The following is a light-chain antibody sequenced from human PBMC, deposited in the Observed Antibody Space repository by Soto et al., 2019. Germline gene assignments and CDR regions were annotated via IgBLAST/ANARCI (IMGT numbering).Light chain of an antibody. CDR2: DAS. Sequence: EIVLTQSPVTLSLSPGERATLSCRASQSVSSYLAWYQQKPGQAPRLLIYDASTRATGVPARFSGSGSETEFALTISSLQSEDFAVYYCQQYNNWPSITFGQGTRLEIK. J-gene: IGKJ5*01. V-gene: IGKV3-15*01. CDR1: QSVSSY. CDR3: QQYNNWPSIT.